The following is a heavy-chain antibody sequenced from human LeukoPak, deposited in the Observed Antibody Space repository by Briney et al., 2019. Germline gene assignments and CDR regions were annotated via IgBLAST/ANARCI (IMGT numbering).Heavy chain of an antibody. V-gene: IGHV3-53*01. D-gene: IGHD6-13*01. CDR3: ARMISTAGTTGGDYFDL. CDR1: GFSASRNY. Sequence: GGSLRLSCAASGFSASRNYMSWVRQAPGKGLEWVSVIYTSGPTHYADSVKGRFTFSRDNSKNTLYLQMNSLKTEDTAIYYCARMISTAGTTGGDYFDLWGQGALVTVSS. CDR2: IYTSGPT. J-gene: IGHJ4*02.